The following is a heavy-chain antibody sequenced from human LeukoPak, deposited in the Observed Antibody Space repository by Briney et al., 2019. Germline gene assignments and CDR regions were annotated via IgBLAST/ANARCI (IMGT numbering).Heavy chain of an antibody. Sequence: SETLSLTCTVSGGSISSYYWSWIRQPAGKGLEWIGRIYTSGSTNYNPSLKSRVTMSVDTSKNQFSLKLSSVTAADTAVYYCARHADIVVVPAAIQWGQGTLVTVSS. V-gene: IGHV4-4*07. CDR2: IYTSGST. CDR3: ARHADIVVVPAAIQ. J-gene: IGHJ4*02. CDR1: GGSISSYY. D-gene: IGHD2-2*02.